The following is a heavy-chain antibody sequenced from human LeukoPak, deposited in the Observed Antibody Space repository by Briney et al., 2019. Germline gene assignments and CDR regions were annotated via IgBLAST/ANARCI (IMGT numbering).Heavy chain of an antibody. CDR2: INPSGGST. CDR1: GYTFTSYY. J-gene: IGHJ3*02. Sequence: ASVKVSCKASGYTFTSYYMHWVRQAPGQGLEWMGIINPSGGSTSYAQKFQGRVTMTRDMSTSTVYMELSSLRSEDTAVYYCARVELGYYYDSSGYSPGAFDIWGQGTMVTVSS. D-gene: IGHD3-22*01. V-gene: IGHV1-46*01. CDR3: ARVELGYYYDSSGYSPGAFDI.